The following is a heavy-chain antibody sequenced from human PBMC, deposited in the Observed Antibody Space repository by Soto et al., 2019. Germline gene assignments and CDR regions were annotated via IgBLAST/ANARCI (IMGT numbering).Heavy chain of an antibody. D-gene: IGHD3-22*01. CDR3: ARQKYYYDTSGYFMPDY. CDR2: ISAYNGNT. J-gene: IGHJ4*02. Sequence: RASVKVSCKASGYTFTCYGISWVRQAPEQGLEWMGWISAYNGNTNYPQKFQGRVTMTTDTSTSTAYMELGSLRSDDTAVYYCARQKYYYDTSGYFMPDYWGQGTQVTVSS. CDR1: GYTFTCYG. V-gene: IGHV1-18*04.